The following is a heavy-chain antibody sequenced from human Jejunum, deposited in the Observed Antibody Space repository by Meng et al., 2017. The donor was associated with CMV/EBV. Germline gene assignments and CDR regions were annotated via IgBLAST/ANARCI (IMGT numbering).Heavy chain of an antibody. D-gene: IGHD1-1*01. J-gene: IGHJ6*02. Sequence: TSGGTSITYAISWVRQAPGQGLEWMGRIIPMFGIPTYAQKFRDRVTLTADKSTSTAYLELSGLRSEDTAVYYCAREVTTFSYAIDVWGQGTTVTVSS. CDR3: AREVTTFSYAIDV. V-gene: IGHV1-69*17. CDR1: GGTSITYA. CDR2: IIPMFGIP.